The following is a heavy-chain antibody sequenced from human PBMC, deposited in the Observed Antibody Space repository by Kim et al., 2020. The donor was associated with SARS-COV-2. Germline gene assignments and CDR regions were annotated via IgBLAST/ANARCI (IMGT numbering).Heavy chain of an antibody. J-gene: IGHJ4*02. CDR2: IKQDGSEK. V-gene: IGHV3-7*05. Sequence: GGSLRLSCVASGFTFRNYWMNWVRQAPGKGLEWVANIKQDGSEKNYVDSMKGRLTISRDNAKNSLFLQMNNLRADDTAVYYCAGGFGWLTVHWGQGTLVPVSS. D-gene: IGHD3-9*01. CDR3: AGGFGWLTVH. CDR1: GFTFRNYW.